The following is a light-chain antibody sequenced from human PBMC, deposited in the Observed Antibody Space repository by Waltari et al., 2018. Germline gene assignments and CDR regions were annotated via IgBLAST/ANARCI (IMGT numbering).Light chain of an antibody. Sequence: DIQMTQSPSTLAASVGDRVTITCRASQSVTNWLAWYQQKPGKAPKLLIYKASSLESGVPSRFSGSGSGTEFTLTIISLQPDDFATYYCQHQEWTFGQGTKVEIK. J-gene: IGKJ1*01. V-gene: IGKV1-5*03. CDR3: QHQEWT. CDR1: QSVTNW. CDR2: KAS.